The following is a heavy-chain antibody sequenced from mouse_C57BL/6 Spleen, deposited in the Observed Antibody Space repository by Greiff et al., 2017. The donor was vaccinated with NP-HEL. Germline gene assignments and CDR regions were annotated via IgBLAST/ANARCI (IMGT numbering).Heavy chain of an antibody. CDR2: IYPRSGNT. Sequence: VQLQQSGAELARPGASVKLSCKASGYTFTSYGISWVKQRTGQGLEWIGEIYPRSGNTYYNEKFKGKATLTADKSSSTAYMELRSLTSEDSAVYFCARKGPYDYNWYFDVWGTGTTVTVSS. D-gene: IGHD2-4*01. CDR1: GYTFTSYG. CDR3: ARKGPYDYNWYFDV. J-gene: IGHJ1*03. V-gene: IGHV1-81*01.